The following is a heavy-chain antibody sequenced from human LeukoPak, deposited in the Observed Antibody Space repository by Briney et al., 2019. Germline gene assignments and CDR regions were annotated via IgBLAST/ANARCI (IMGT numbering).Heavy chain of an antibody. D-gene: IGHD1-26*01. Sequence: SETLSLTCTVSGGSISGYYWSWIRQPPGKGLEWIGYIPYSGSTTYNPSLKSRVTISLDTSRYQFSLRLSTVTAADTAVYYRARVEGATHIDYWGRGTLVTVTP. V-gene: IGHV4-59*01. CDR2: IPYSGST. CDR3: ARVEGATHIDY. J-gene: IGHJ4*02. CDR1: GGSISGYY.